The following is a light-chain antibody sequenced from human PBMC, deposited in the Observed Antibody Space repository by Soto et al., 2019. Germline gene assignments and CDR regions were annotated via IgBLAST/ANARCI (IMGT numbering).Light chain of an antibody. CDR2: AAS. J-gene: IGKJ5*01. Sequence: IQLTRSPSSLSASVGDRVTITGGASQGISSYLAWYQQKPGKAPKLLIYAASSLQSGVPSRFSGSGSGTDFTLTISSLQPEDFATYYCQQSYSTPFTFGQGTRLEIK. V-gene: IGKV1-39*01. CDR1: QGISSY. CDR3: QQSYSTPFT.